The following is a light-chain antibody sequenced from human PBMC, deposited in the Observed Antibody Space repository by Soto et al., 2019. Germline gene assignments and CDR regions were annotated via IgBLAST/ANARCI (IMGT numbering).Light chain of an antibody. CDR2: WTS. J-gene: IGKJ4*01. Sequence: DIVMTQSPDSLAVSLGERATINCKSSQNVLKASNNKNYLSWYQQKPGQPPKLLIYWTSTRESGVPDRFSGSGSGTDFTLTISSLQTEDVAVYYCQQYFNNRLTFGGGTKVEIK. V-gene: IGKV4-1*01. CDR1: QNVLKASNNKNY. CDR3: QQYFNNRLT.